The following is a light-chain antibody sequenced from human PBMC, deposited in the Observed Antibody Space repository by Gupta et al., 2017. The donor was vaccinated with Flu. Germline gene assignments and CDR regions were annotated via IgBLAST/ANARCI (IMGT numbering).Light chain of an antibody. J-gene: IGLJ1*01. CDR3: SSYTSSSTLYV. Sequence: QSALPQPASASRSPGQSITISCTGTSSDVGGYNYVSWYQQHPGKAPKLMIYEVSNRPSGVSNRFSGSKSGNTASLTISGLQAEDEADYYCSSYTSSSTLYVFGTGTKVTVL. CDR2: EVS. V-gene: IGLV2-14*01. CDR1: SSDVGGYNY.